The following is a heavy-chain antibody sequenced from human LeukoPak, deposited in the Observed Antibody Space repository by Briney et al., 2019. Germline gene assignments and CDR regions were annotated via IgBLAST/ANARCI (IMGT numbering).Heavy chain of an antibody. Sequence: SETLSLTCTVSGGSISSYYWSWIRQPPGKGLEWIGYIYYSGSTNYNPSLKSRVTISVDTSKNQFSLRLSSVTAADTAVYYCARDFGPYGMDVWGQGTTVTVSS. J-gene: IGHJ6*02. CDR2: IYYSGST. D-gene: IGHD3-16*01. CDR3: ARDFGPYGMDV. CDR1: GGSISSYY. V-gene: IGHV4-59*01.